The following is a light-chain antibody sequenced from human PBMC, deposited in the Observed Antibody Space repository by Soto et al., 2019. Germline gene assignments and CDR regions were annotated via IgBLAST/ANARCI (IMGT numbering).Light chain of an antibody. CDR2: WAS. CDR3: QQYYSTPLLT. CDR1: QSVLYSSNNKNY. V-gene: IGKV4-1*01. J-gene: IGKJ4*01. Sequence: DLVMTQSPDSLAVSLGERATINCKSSQSVLYSSNNKNYLAWYQQKPGQPPKLLIYWASTRESGVADRFSGSGSGTDFTLTISSLQAEDVAVYYCQQYYSTPLLTFGGGTKVEIK.